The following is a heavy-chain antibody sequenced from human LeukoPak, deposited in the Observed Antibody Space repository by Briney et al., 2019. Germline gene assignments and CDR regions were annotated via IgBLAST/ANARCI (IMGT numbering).Heavy chain of an antibody. CDR2: IWYDGSKR. CDR3: ARRADDAFDI. V-gene: IGHV3-33*01. J-gene: IGHJ3*02. CDR1: AFSFSSYG. D-gene: IGHD6-19*01. Sequence: GGSLRLLCAASAFSFSSYGMHWARQAPGKGRELVALIWYDGSKRYYADSVKGRFTISRENSKNTLYLQMNSLRAEDKAVYYCARRADDAFDIWGQGTMVTVSS.